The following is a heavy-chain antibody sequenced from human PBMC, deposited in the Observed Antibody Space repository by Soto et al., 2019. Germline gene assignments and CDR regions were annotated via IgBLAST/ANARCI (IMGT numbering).Heavy chain of an antibody. V-gene: IGHV1-46*03. CDR3: TRGPRAIDFDY. J-gene: IGHJ4*02. CDR2: INPSDRST. CDR1: GYTFTNYD. Sequence: ASVKVSCEASGYTFTNYDIHWVRQAPGQGLEWMGVINPSDRSTSYGQSFQGRVTMTRDTSTNTVYMEMSSLRSEDTAVYYCTRGPRAIDFDYWGQGTLVTSPQ. D-gene: IGHD3-10*01.